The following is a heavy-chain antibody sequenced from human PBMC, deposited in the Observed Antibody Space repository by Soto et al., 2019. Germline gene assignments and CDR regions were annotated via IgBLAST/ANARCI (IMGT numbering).Heavy chain of an antibody. Sequence: SETLSLTCSVSGGSISSPTYYWGWGRQPPGKGLAWIGGIYYSGSTYYSLSLKSRVTISVDTSKYQFSLKVRSGTAAATAVYSGAGRPSTTTSRRDYWGQGTLVTVSS. J-gene: IGHJ4*02. D-gene: IGHD1-1*01. CDR2: IYYSGST. V-gene: IGHV4-39*01. CDR1: GGSISSPTYY. CDR3: AGRPSTTTSRRDY.